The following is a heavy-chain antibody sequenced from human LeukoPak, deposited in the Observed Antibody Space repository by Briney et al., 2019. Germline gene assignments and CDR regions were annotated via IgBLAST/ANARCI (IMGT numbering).Heavy chain of an antibody. V-gene: IGHV3-33*08. J-gene: IGHJ4*02. Sequence: GGSLRLSCAASGFTFSSYGMHWVRQAPGKGLEWVAVIWYDGSNKYYADSVKGRFTISRDNSKNTLYLQMNRLRAVDTAVYYCARDPDIYCRRTSCQTPFDNWGQGTLVTVSS. D-gene: IGHD2-2*01. CDR1: GFTFSSYG. CDR2: IWYDGSNK. CDR3: ARDPDIYCRRTSCQTPFDN.